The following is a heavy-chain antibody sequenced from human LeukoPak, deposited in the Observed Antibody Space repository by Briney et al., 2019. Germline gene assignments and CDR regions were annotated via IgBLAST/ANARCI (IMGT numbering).Heavy chain of an antibody. CDR3: ARWAVGLRYFDWLRTENYYYYGMDV. Sequence: SETLSLTCTVSGGSISSGGYYWSWIRQHPGKGLEWIGYIYYSGSTYYNPSLKSRVTISVDTSKNQFSLKLSSVTAADTAVYYCARWAVGLRYFDWLRTENYYYYGMDVWGQGTTVTVSS. CDR1: GGSISSGGYY. J-gene: IGHJ6*02. V-gene: IGHV4-31*03. CDR2: IYYSGST. D-gene: IGHD3-9*01.